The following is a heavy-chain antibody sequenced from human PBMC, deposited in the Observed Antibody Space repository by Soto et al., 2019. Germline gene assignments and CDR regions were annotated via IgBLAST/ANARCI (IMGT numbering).Heavy chain of an antibody. CDR1: GGSISSGGYY. V-gene: IGHV4-31*03. Sequence: SETLSLTCTVSGGSISSGGYYWSWIRQHPGKGLEWIGYIYYSGSTYYNPSLKSRVTISVDTSKNQFSLNLSSVTAADTAVYYCARDSRYCSGGSCYSNYYYGMDVWGQGTTVTVSS. CDR2: IYYSGST. J-gene: IGHJ6*02. D-gene: IGHD2-15*01. CDR3: ARDSRYCSGGSCYSNYYYGMDV.